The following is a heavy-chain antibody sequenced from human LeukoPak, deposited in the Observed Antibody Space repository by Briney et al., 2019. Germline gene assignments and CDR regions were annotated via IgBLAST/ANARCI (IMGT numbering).Heavy chain of an antibody. J-gene: IGHJ4*02. V-gene: IGHV3-21*04. CDR3: AKGAVAGNQKPGGY. CDR2: ISSSSSYI. D-gene: IGHD6-19*01. Sequence: GGSPRLSCAASGFTFSSYSMNWVRQAPGKGLEWVSSISSSSSYIYYADSVKGRFTISRDNSKNTLYLQMNSLRAEDTAVYYCAKGAVAGNQKPGGYWGQGTLVTVSS. CDR1: GFTFSSYS.